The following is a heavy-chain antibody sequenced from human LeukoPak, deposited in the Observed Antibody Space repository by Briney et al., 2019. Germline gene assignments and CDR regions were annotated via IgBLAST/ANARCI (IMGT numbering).Heavy chain of an antibody. CDR2: IVVRSGNT. Sequence: SVKVSCKASGFTFTSSAVQWVRQARGQRLEWIGWIVVRSGNTNYAQKFQERVTITRDMSTSTAYMELSSLRSEDTAVYYCAAGIVGATTYSDYWGQGTLVTVSS. D-gene: IGHD1-26*01. J-gene: IGHJ4*02. V-gene: IGHV1-58*01. CDR1: GFTFTSSA. CDR3: AAGIVGATTYSDY.